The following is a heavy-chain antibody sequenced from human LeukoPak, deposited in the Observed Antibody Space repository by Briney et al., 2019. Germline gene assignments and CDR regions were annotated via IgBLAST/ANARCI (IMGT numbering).Heavy chain of an antibody. Sequence: SQTLSLTCAISGDSVPSNSAGWNWIRQSPSRGLEWLGKTYYRSKWYSDYAMSVKGRMTINPDTSNNHFSLQLNSVTPEDTAVYYCARDEGSNWDARGEYYFDFWGQGTLVTVSS. CDR1: GDSVPSNSAG. CDR2: TYYRSKWYS. V-gene: IGHV6-1*01. J-gene: IGHJ4*02. D-gene: IGHD1-20*01. CDR3: ARDEGSNWDARGEYYFDF.